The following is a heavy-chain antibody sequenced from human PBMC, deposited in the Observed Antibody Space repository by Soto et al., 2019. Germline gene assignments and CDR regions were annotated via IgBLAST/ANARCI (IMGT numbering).Heavy chain of an antibody. J-gene: IGHJ4*02. CDR3: ARVWMLRGLIHNFDF. CDR2: ISVGGSTM. CDR1: GFTFSSYA. V-gene: IGHV3-48*01. Sequence: GGSLRLSCAASGFTFSSYALNWVRQAPGKGLEWVSYISVGGSTMFYADSVKGRFTISRDNAKNSLYLQMNSLRADYTAVYYCARVWMLRGLIHNFDFWGQGTLVTVSS. D-gene: IGHD3-10*01.